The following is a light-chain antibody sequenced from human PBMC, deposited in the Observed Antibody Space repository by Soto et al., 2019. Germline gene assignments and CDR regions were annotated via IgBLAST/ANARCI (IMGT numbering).Light chain of an antibody. CDR3: SSYAGSNNLGV. V-gene: IGLV2-8*01. CDR2: EVS. J-gene: IGLJ1*01. Sequence: QSALTQPPSASGSPGQSVTISCTGTSSDVGGYSYVSWYQQHPGKAPKLMIYEVSKRPSGVPDRFSGSKSGNTASLTVSGLQAEDEADYYCSSYAGSNNLGVFGTGTKVTVL. CDR1: SSDVGGYSY.